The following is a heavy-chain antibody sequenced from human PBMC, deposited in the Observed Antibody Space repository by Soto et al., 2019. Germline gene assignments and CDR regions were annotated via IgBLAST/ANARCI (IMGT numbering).Heavy chain of an antibody. J-gene: IGHJ4*01. CDR2: IIPIFGTA. CDR3: ARHNSYGHKGNLDY. V-gene: IGHV1-69*06. D-gene: IGHD5-18*01. Sequence: ASGKVSCKASGGTFSSYAISWVRQAPGQGLEWMGGIIPIFGTANYAQKFQGRVTITADKSTSTAYMELSSLRSEDTAVYYCARHNSYGHKGNLDYWGHGTLVTV. CDR1: GGTFSSYA.